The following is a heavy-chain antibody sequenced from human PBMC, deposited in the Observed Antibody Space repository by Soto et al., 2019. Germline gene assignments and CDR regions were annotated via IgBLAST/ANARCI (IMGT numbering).Heavy chain of an antibody. D-gene: IGHD3-16*01. Sequence: SETLSLTCAVYGGSFSGYYWSWIRQPPGKGLEWIGDINHSGSTNYNPSLKSRVTISVDTSKNQFSLKLKSVTAADTAVYYCARDQIYDYIWGSQAGKYAFDIWGQGTMVTVSS. CDR2: INHSGST. V-gene: IGHV4-34*01. J-gene: IGHJ3*02. CDR1: GGSFSGYY. CDR3: ARDQIYDYIWGSQAGKYAFDI.